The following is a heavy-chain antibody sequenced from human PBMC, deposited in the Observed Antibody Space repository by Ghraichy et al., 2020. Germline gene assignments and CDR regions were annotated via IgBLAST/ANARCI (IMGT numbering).Heavy chain of an antibody. CDR3: ARAGRTARRFDMFLYYFDY. J-gene: IGHJ4*02. CDR2: MNPNSGNT. V-gene: IGHV1-8*01. D-gene: IGHD3-10*01. CDR1: GYTFTSYD. Sequence: ASVKVSCKASGYTFTSYDINWVRQATGQGLEWMGWMNPNSGNTGYAQKFQGRVTMTRNTSISTAYMELSSLRSEDTAVYYCARAGRTARRFDMFLYYFDYWGQGTLVTVSS.